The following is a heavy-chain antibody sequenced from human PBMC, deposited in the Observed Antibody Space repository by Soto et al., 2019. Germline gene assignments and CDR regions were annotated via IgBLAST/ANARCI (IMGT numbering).Heavy chain of an antibody. J-gene: IGHJ4*02. V-gene: IGHV3-48*01. CDR3: ARDQQQLVFSHDY. CDR2: ISSSSSTI. Sequence: PGGSLRLSCAASGFTFSSCSMNWVLQAPGKGLEWVSYISSSSSTIYYADSVKGRFTISRDNSKNTLYLQMNSPRAEDTAVYYCARDQQQLVFSHDYWGQGTLVTVSS. CDR1: GFTFSSCS. D-gene: IGHD6-13*01.